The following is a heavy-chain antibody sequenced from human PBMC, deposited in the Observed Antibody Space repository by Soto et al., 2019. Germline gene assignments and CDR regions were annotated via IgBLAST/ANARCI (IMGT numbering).Heavy chain of an antibody. D-gene: IGHD4-17*01. J-gene: IGHJ3*02. CDR3: ARRLYGDYLGSPVVAFDI. Sequence: SETLSLTCAVYGGSFSGYYWSWIRQPPGKGLEWIGEINHSGSTNYNPSLKSRVTISVDTSKNQFSLKLSSVTAADTAVYYCARRLYGDYLGSPVVAFDIWGQGTMVTVSS. CDR2: INHSGST. V-gene: IGHV4-34*01. CDR1: GGSFSGYY.